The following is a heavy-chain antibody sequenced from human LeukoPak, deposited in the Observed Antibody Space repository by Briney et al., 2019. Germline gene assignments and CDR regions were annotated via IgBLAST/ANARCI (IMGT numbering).Heavy chain of an antibody. J-gene: IGHJ6*02. D-gene: IGHD2-15*01. CDR3: ARDSVCSGGSCYSDYYGMDV. V-gene: IGHV3-21*01. CDR2: ISSSSSYI. Sequence: GGSLRLSCAASGFTFSSYSMNWVRQAPGKGLEWVSSISSSSSYIYYADSVKGRFTISRDNAKNSLYLQMNSLRAEDTAVYYCARDSVCSGGSCYSDYYGMDVWGRGTTVTVSS. CDR1: GFTFSSYS.